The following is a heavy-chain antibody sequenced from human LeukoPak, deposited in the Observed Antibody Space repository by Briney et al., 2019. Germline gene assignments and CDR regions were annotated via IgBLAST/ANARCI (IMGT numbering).Heavy chain of an antibody. Sequence: GGSLRLSCAASGFTFSSYAMSWVRQARGKGLEWVSAISGSGGSTYYADSVKGRFTISRDNSKNTLYLQMNSLRAEDTAVYYYAKGEYSSGWYDYFDYWGQGTLVTVSS. J-gene: IGHJ4*02. V-gene: IGHV3-23*01. CDR1: GFTFSSYA. D-gene: IGHD6-19*01. CDR2: ISGSGGST. CDR3: AKGEYSSGWYDYFDY.